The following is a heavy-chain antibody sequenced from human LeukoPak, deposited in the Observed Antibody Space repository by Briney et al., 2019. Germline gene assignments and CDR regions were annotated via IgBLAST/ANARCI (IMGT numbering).Heavy chain of an antibody. CDR1: GDSINNDNYY. D-gene: IGHD2-21*02. V-gene: IGHV4-39*01. Sequence: SETLSLTCTVSGDSINNDNYYWAWIRQPPGKGLEWIGSIYYSGTTYYNPSLNSRVSISGDTANNHFSLKVSSVTAADTAVYYCARQKRLLPIWFDPWGQGTLVTVSS. J-gene: IGHJ5*02. CDR2: IYYSGTT. CDR3: ARQKRLLPIWFDP.